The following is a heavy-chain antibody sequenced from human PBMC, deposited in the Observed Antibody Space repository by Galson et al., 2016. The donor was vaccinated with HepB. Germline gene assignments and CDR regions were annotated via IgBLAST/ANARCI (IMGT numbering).Heavy chain of an antibody. J-gene: IGHJ3*01. V-gene: IGHV3-53*01. D-gene: IGHD3-16*01. CDR1: GFTVSGTY. CDR2: LFSSGAS. Sequence: SLRLSCAASGFTVSGTYMSWARQAPGKGLQWVSSLFSSGASFSTESLRGRFTVSRDTSTNTLYLQMNSLRADDSAVYYCEAYSDPFDVWGQGTVVTV. CDR3: EAYSDPFDV.